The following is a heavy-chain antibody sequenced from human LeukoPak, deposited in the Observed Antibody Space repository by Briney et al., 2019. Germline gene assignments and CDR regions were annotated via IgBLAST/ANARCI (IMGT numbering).Heavy chain of an antibody. CDR3: ARGQGTVTTH. CDR2: INHSGSA. D-gene: IGHD4-11*01. V-gene: IGHV4-34*01. Sequence: YWIWIXXPPGKGLEWIGEINHSGSANYNPSLMSRVTISLDTSKNHFSLNLGSVTAADTAVYYCARGQGTVTTHWGQGTLVTVSS. J-gene: IGHJ4*02. CDR1: Y.